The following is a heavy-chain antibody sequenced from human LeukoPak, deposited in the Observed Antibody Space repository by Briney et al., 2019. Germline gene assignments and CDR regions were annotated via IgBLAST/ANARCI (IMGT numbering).Heavy chain of an antibody. CDR1: GFTFSSYA. J-gene: IGHJ3*02. Sequence: GGSLRLPCAASGFTFSSYAMSWVRQAPGKGLEWVSAISGSGGSTYYADSVKGRFTISRDNSKNTLYLQMNSLRAEDTAVYYCAKDIFGDDSSGDAFDIWGQGTMVTVSS. V-gene: IGHV3-23*01. CDR3: AKDIFGDDSSGDAFDI. CDR2: ISGSGGST. D-gene: IGHD3-22*01.